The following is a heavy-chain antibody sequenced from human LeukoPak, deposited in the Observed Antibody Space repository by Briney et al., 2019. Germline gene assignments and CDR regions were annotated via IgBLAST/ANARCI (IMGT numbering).Heavy chain of an antibody. J-gene: IGHJ4*02. Sequence: GASVKVSCKASGHSFSSYGITWVRQAPGQGLEWMGWISAYNGNTNYAQNLQGRVTMTTDTSTSTAYMEMRSLRSDDTAVYYCAKDTYYGSGSYPGYWGQGTLVTVSS. V-gene: IGHV1-18*01. D-gene: IGHD3-10*01. CDR3: AKDTYYGSGSYPGY. CDR1: GHSFSSYG. CDR2: ISAYNGNT.